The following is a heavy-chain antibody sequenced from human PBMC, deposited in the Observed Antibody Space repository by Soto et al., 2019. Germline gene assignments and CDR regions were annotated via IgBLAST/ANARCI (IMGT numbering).Heavy chain of an antibody. CDR3: ARDIIVMSRTGMDV. D-gene: IGHD2-21*01. CDR1: DFTFSIYT. J-gene: IGHJ6*02. V-gene: IGHV3-48*02. CDR2: INSGSGTT. Sequence: EEQLVESGGGLVRPGGSLRLSCAASDFTFSIYTMNWVRQAPGKGLEWLAYINSGSGTTHYADSVKGRFTISRDDAQKSLFLQMSNLRDEDTAVYCCARDIIVMSRTGMDVWGQGTTVTVSS.